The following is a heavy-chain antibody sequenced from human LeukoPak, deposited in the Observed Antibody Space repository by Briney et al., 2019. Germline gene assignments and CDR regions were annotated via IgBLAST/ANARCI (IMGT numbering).Heavy chain of an antibody. CDR3: ARDEVAASIAVAGYFDY. CDR2: FDPEDGET. V-gene: IGHV1-24*01. D-gene: IGHD6-19*01. Sequence: ASVKVSCKVSGYTLTELSMHWVRQAPGKGLEWMGGFDPEDGETIYAQKFQGRVTMTRDTSTSTVYMELSSLRSEDTAVYYCARDEVAASIAVAGYFDYWGQGTLVTVSS. J-gene: IGHJ4*02. CDR1: GYTLTELS.